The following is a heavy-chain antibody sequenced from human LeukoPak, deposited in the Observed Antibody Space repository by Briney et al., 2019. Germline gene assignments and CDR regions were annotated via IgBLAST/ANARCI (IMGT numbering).Heavy chain of an antibody. Sequence: GGSLRLSCAASGFTFDDYGMSWVRQAPGKGLEWVSAISGSGGSTYYADSVKGRFTISRDNSKNTLYLQMNSLRAEDTAVYYCAKSPCGGDCYTSDYWGQGTLVTVSS. V-gene: IGHV3-23*01. D-gene: IGHD2-21*02. CDR3: AKSPCGGDCYTSDY. CDR1: GFTFDDYG. J-gene: IGHJ4*02. CDR2: ISGSGGST.